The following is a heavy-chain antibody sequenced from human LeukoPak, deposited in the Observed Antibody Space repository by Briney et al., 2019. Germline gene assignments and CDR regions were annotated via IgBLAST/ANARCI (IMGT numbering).Heavy chain of an antibody. D-gene: IGHD3-22*01. Sequence: PSETLSLTCTVSGGSISSGGYYWSWIRQHPGKGLEWIGYIYYSGSTYYNPSLKSRVTISVDTSKNQFSLKLSSVTAADTAVYYCARLEYYDSSGSQSDWGQGTLVTVSS. V-gene: IGHV4-31*03. CDR1: GGSISSGGYY. CDR3: ARLEYYDSSGSQSD. J-gene: IGHJ4*02. CDR2: IYYSGST.